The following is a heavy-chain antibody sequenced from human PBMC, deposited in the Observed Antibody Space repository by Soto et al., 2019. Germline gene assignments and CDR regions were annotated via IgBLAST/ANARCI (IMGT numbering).Heavy chain of an antibody. CDR2: IYDSGST. J-gene: IGHJ3*02. V-gene: IGHV4-59*03. Sequence: SETLSLTCNVSGDSISSYFRNWIRQPPGKGLEWIGCIYDSGSTNYNPSLKSRVAISLDTPKNQFSLKVTSVTAADTAVYYCVTSRSAIYGDAFDIWSQGTMVTVSS. CDR3: VTSRSAIYGDAFDI. CDR1: GDSISSYF. D-gene: IGHD2-2*01.